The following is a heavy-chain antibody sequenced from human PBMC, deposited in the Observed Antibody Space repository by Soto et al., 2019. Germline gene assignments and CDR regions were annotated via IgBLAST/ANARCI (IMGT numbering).Heavy chain of an antibody. D-gene: IGHD3-22*01. CDR1: GGSILVSTDY. CDR3: ARQATGYYYGWFDP. V-gene: IGHV4-39*01. Sequence: PSETMSLTSTAFGGSILVSTDYCAWIRQSPGKGLEWIGTIFYSGGTFYTPSLKSRVTMSVDTSNNQFSLKLSSVTAADTALYYCARQATGYYYGWFDPWGQGTMVTVSS. J-gene: IGHJ5*02. CDR2: IFYSGGT.